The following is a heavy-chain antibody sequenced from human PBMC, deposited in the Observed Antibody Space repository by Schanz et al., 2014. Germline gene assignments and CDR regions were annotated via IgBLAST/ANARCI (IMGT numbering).Heavy chain of an antibody. CDR2: ISSNGGST. CDR3: ARDPNTSAWLPYFDT. V-gene: IGHV3-64*01. Sequence: EVQLLESGGGLVQPGGSLRLSCAASGFTFSRYAMHWVRQAPGKGLEDVSVISSNGGSTYFGNSVRGRFTISRDNSKKTLYLEMGSLRADDMAVYYCARDPNTSAWLPYFDTWGQGTLVTVSS. D-gene: IGHD6-19*01. CDR1: GFTFSRYA. J-gene: IGHJ4*02.